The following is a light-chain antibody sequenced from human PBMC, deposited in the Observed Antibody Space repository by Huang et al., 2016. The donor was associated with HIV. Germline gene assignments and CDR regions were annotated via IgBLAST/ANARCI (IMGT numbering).Light chain of an antibody. CDR1: QRIITF. CDR2: IAS. Sequence: DIQMTQSPSSLSASVGETVTITCRASQRIITFLNWYQQKPGEAPKLLVHIASSLQSGVPSRFSGSGSGTDFTLTISSLQPEDFATYYCQQSYTTLLTFGGGTKVEIK. J-gene: IGKJ4*01. CDR3: QQSYTTLLT. V-gene: IGKV1-39*01.